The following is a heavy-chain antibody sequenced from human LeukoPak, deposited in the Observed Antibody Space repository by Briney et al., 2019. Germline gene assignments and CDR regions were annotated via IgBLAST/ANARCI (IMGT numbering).Heavy chain of an antibody. CDR1: GYTFTGYY. CDR2: INPNSGGT. CDR3: ARDPASGYDSSGSSFP. D-gene: IGHD3-22*01. J-gene: IGHJ4*02. Sequence: RASVKVSCKASGYTFTGYYMHWVRQAPGQVLEWMGWINPNSGGTNYAQKFQGRVTMTRDTSISTAYMELSRLRSDDTAVYYCARDPASGYDSSGSSFPWGQGTLVTVSS. V-gene: IGHV1-2*02.